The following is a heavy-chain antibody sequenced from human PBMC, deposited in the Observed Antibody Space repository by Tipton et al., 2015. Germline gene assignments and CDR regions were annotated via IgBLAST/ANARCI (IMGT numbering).Heavy chain of an antibody. V-gene: IGHV4-38-2*01. CDR1: GYSISSGYY. J-gene: IGHJ4*02. D-gene: IGHD3-10*01. CDR3: ARGLLLWFGMSDY. Sequence: TLSLTCDVSGYSISSGYYWSWIRQPPGKGLEWIGSFFYSGSTYYNPSLKSRVTISADTSKNQFSLKLNSVTAADTAVYYCARGLLLWFGMSDYWGRGTLVTVSS. CDR2: FFYSGST.